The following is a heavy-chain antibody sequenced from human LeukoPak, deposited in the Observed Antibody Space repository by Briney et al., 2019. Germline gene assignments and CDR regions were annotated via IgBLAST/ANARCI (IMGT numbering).Heavy chain of an antibody. CDR1: GGTFSSYA. J-gene: IGHJ4*02. CDR3: ARAYSSSWSDIDY. V-gene: IGHV1-69*04. CDR2: IIPILGIA. Sequence: ASVNVSCKASGGTFSSYAISWVRQAPGQGLEWMGRIIPILGIANYAQKFQGRVTITADKSTSTAYMELSSLRSEDTAVYYCARAYSSSWSDIDYWGQGTLVTVSS. D-gene: IGHD6-13*01.